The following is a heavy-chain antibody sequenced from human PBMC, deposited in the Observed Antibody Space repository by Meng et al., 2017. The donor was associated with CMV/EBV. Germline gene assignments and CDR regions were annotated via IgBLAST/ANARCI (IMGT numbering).Heavy chain of an antibody. CDR1: GGIFRSYA. V-gene: IGHV1-69*01. CDR2: IIPILGTA. Sequence: EVQNPASSVQVSCQASGGIFRSYAISCVRQGTGQGLEWMGGIIPILGTANYAQKFQGRVTITADESTSTAYMELSSLRSEDTAVYYCAREGNNWNDVPFDYWGQGTLVTVSS. J-gene: IGHJ4*02. CDR3: AREGNNWNDVPFDY. D-gene: IGHD1-20*01.